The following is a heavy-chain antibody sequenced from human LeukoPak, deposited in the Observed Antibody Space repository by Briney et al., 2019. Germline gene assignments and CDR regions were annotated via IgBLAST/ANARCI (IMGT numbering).Heavy chain of an antibody. CDR3: ARALITGATLIGY. D-gene: IGHD1-7*01. CDR2: IDLDGRNT. CDR1: EFSFSSYW. Sequence: GGSLRLTCAASEFSFSSYWMHWVRQAPGKGPVWVSYIDLDGRNTNYADSVKGRFTISRDNAKNTLYLQMNSLRAEDTAVYYCARALITGATLIGYWGQGTLVTVSS. V-gene: IGHV3-74*01. J-gene: IGHJ4*02.